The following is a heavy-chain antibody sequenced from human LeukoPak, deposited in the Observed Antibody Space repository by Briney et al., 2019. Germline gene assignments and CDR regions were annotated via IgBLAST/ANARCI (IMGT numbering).Heavy chain of an antibody. Sequence: GGSLRLSCAASGFTFSSFWMSWVRQTPGKGLEWVANIKQDGRERYYTISRDNARNSLYLQMNSLRAEDTAVYYCASLPGGKTAALGFDLRGRGTLVTVSS. CDR2: IKQDGRER. CDR1: GFTFSSFW. D-gene: IGHD6-13*01. J-gene: IGHJ2*01. CDR3: ASLPGGKTAALGFDL. V-gene: IGHV3-7*01.